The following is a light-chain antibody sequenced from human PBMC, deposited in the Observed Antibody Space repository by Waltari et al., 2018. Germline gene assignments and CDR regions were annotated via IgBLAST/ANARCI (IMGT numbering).Light chain of an antibody. V-gene: IGLV2-14*03. CDR2: DVS. Sequence: QSALTQPVSVSGSPGQSIAISCTGTSSDVGGYDYVFWYQQHPGKVPKLMIYDVSARPSGVSNRFSGSKSGNTASLTISGLQAEDEADYYCTSFTSSRTYVLGTGTKVTVL. J-gene: IGLJ1*01. CDR3: TSFTSSRTYV. CDR1: SSDVGGYDY.